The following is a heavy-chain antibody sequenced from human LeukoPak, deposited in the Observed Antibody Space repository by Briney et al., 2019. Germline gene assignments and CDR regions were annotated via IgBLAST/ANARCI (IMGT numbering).Heavy chain of an antibody. V-gene: IGHV3-23*01. D-gene: IGHD2-21*01. CDR2: ISGSGGST. CDR3: ARDFFPIVDSTWYEIGY. Sequence: GGSLRLSCAASGFTFSSYAMSWVRQAPGKGLEWVSAISGSGGSTYYADSVRGRFTISRDNSRNTLYLQMDSLRSEDTAVYYCARDFFPIVDSTWYEIGYWGQGTPVIVS. CDR1: GFTFSSYA. J-gene: IGHJ4*02.